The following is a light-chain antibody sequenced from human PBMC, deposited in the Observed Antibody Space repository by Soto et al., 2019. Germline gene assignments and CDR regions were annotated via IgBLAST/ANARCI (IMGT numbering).Light chain of an antibody. V-gene: IGLV2-14*01. Sequence: QSALTQPASVSGSPGQSITISCTGTSSDVGGYDYVSWYQLHPGKAPKLMVFEGSNRPSGVSYRFSGSKSGNTASLTISGLQAEDEGDYFCSSYSISTAYLFGTGTKVTVL. CDR1: SSDVGGYDY. CDR3: SSYSISTAYL. CDR2: EGS. J-gene: IGLJ1*01.